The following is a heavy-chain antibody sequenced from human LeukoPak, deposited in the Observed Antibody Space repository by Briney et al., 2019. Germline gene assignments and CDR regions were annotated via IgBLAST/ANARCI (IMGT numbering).Heavy chain of an antibody. CDR2: INPNSGAT. Sequence: GASVKVSCKASGYTFTGYYIHWVRQAPGQGLEWMGWINPNSGATNYAQKFQGRVTMTRDTSISTAYMELSRLRSDDTAVYYCARVVYSNYYFDYWGQGTLVTVSS. V-gene: IGHV1-2*02. D-gene: IGHD2-8*01. CDR3: ARVVYSNYYFDY. CDR1: GYTFTGYY. J-gene: IGHJ4*02.